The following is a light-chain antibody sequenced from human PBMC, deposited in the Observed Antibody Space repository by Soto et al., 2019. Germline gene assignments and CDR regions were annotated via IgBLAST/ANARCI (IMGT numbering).Light chain of an antibody. CDR2: AAS. CDR3: QENYISFWP. CDR1: QTISSY. J-gene: IGKJ1*01. Sequence: TNQPPALPAAQVSDRVTTACRTSQTISSYLNWYPQKPGTAPKLLIYAASSLQSGVPSTFRGSGSGTDFSLTISSWPPSGFAPYYSQENYISFWPFG. V-gene: IGKV1-39*01.